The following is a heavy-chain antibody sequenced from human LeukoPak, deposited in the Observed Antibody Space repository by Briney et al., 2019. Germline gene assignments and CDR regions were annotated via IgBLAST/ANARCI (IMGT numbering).Heavy chain of an antibody. CDR3: ARDPQRGYSYGYFDY. CDR1: GYTFTGYY. J-gene: IGHJ4*02. D-gene: IGHD5-18*01. V-gene: IGHV1-2*06. Sequence: ASVKVSCKASGYTFTGYYMHWVRQAPGQGLEWMGRNNPNSGGTSYAQKFQGRVTMTRDTSISTVYMELSRLRSDDTAVYYCARDPQRGYSYGYFDYWGQGTLVTVSS. CDR2: NNPNSGGT.